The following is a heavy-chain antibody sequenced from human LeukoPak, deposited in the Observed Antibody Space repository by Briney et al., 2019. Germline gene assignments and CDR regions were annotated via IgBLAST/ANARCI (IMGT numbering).Heavy chain of an antibody. V-gene: IGHV3-30*18. J-gene: IGHJ6*03. D-gene: IGHD2/OR15-2a*01. Sequence: GGSLRLSCAASGFTFSSYGMHWVRQAPGKGLEWVAVIYYGGSIEYYADSVRGRFTISRDNSKKTLYLQMNSLRPEDTAVYYCAKDGGEYCTSSSCYYYYMDVWGKGTMVTVSS. CDR2: IYYGGSIE. CDR3: AKDGGEYCTSSSCYYYYMDV. CDR1: GFTFSSYG.